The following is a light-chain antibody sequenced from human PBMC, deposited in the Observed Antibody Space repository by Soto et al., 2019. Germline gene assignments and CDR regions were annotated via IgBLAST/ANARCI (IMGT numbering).Light chain of an antibody. V-gene: IGKV3-11*01. CDR2: DAS. CDR3: QQRSNWPPGP. Sequence: EIVLTXXPATXSLSPGERATLSCRASQSVSSYLAWYQQKPGQAPRLLIYDASNRATGIPARFSGSGSGTDFTLTISSLEPEDFAVYYCQQRSNWPPGPFGPGTKVDIK. CDR1: QSVSSY. J-gene: IGKJ3*01.